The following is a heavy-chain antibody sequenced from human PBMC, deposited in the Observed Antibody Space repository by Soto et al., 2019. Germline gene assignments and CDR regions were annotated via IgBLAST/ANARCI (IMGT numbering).Heavy chain of an antibody. J-gene: IGHJ3*02. D-gene: IGHD6-13*01. V-gene: IGHV3-23*01. CDR2: ISGSGGST. Sequence: TASGFTFSSYAMSWVRQAPGKGLEWVSAISGSGGSTYYADSVKGRFTISRDNSKNTLYLQMNSLRAEDTAVYYCAKIPHSSSWYLDAFDIWGQWTMVTVSS. CDR1: GFTFSSYA. CDR3: AKIPHSSSWYLDAFDI.